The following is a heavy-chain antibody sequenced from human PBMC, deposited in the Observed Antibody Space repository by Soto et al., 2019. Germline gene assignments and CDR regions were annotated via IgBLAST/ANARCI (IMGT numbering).Heavy chain of an antibody. V-gene: IGHV4-59*01. Sequence: QVQLQESGPGLVKPSETLSLTCTVSGGSISSYYWSWIRQPPGKGLEWIGYIYYSGSTNYNPSLKSRVTISVDTSKNQFSLKLSSVTAADTAVYYCARGPHSFDYWGQGTLVTVSS. J-gene: IGHJ4*02. CDR2: IYYSGST. CDR3: ARGPHSFDY. CDR1: GGSISSYY.